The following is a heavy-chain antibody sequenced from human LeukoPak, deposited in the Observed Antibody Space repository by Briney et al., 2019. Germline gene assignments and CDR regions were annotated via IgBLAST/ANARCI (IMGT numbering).Heavy chain of an antibody. J-gene: IGHJ4*02. D-gene: IGHD2-15*01. CDR3: ARGYCSGGSCYPAGYFDY. Sequence: ASVKVSCKASGYTSTSYYMHWVRQAPGQGLEWMGIINPSGGSTSYAQKFQDRVTMTRDTSTSTVYMELSSLRSEDTAVYYCARGYCSGGSCYPAGYFDYWGQGTLVTVSS. CDR2: INPSGGST. CDR1: GYTSTSYY. V-gene: IGHV1-46*01.